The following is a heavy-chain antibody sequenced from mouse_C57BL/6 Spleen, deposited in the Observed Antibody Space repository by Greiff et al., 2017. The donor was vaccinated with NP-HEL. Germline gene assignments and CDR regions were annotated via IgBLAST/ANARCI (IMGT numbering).Heavy chain of an antibody. J-gene: IGHJ4*01. D-gene: IGHD4-1*01. CDR2: IWSDGST. Sequence: VMLVESGPGLVAPSQSLSITCTVSGFSLTSYGVHWVRQPPGKGLEWLVVIWSDGSTTYNSALKSRLSISKDNSKGQVFLKKNSLQTDDTAMFFWGRLGGGAMDYWGQGTSVTVSS. CDR3: GRLGGGAMDY. CDR1: GFSLTSYG. V-gene: IGHV2-6*03.